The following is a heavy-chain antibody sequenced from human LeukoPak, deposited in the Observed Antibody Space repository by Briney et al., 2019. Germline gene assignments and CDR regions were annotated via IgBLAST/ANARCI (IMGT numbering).Heavy chain of an antibody. D-gene: IGHD3-10*01. CDR1: GFIFSTYG. Sequence: GRSLRLSCAASGFIFSTYGMHWVRQAPGKGLEWVANIKPDGSEKYYVDSVKGRFAISRDNAKNSLYLQMDSLRAEDTAMFYCAREPPIWGRGLDYWGQGTLVTVSS. CDR3: AREPPIWGRGLDY. V-gene: IGHV3-7*03. CDR2: IKPDGSEK. J-gene: IGHJ4*02.